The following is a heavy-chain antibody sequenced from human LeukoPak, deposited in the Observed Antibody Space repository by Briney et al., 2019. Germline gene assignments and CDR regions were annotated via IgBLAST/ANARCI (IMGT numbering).Heavy chain of an antibody. J-gene: IGHJ4*02. CDR3: ARGGWSNDY. Sequence: PSETLSLTRTVSGDSINDRYWSWIRQPPGRGLEWIGYIYYSGSTNYNPSLKSRVTISVDTSKNQFSLKLSSVTAADTAVYYCARGGWSNDYWGQGTLVTVSS. CDR1: GDSINDRY. CDR2: IYYSGST. D-gene: IGHD6-19*01. V-gene: IGHV4-59*11.